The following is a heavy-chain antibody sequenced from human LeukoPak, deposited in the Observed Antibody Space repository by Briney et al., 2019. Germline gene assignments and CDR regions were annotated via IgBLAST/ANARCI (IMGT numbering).Heavy chain of an antibody. CDR2: INPNSGGT. CDR1: GYTFTSYY. J-gene: IGHJ4*02. Sequence: ASVKVSCKASGYTFTSYYMHWVRQAPGQGLEWMGWINPNSGGTNYAQKFQGWVTMTRDTSISTAYMELSRLRSDDTAVYYCARGSGELWLDGGYYFDYWGQGTLVTVSS. CDR3: ARGSGELWLDGGYYFDY. D-gene: IGHD5-18*01. V-gene: IGHV1-2*04.